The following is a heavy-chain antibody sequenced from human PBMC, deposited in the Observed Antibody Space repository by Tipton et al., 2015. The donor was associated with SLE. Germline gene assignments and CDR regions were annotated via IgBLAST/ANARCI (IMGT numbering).Heavy chain of an antibody. J-gene: IGHJ3*02. D-gene: IGHD1-1*01. CDR3: ARDGLYWNHGLGAFDI. CDR1: GFTFSDYP. CDR2: IKQDGSEE. Sequence: FLRLSCAASGFTFSDYPMHWVRQVPGKGLEWVANIKQDGSEEFYVDSVKGRFTISRDNAKNSLYLQMSSLSAEDTAVYYCARDGLYWNHGLGAFDIWGQGTMVTVSS. V-gene: IGHV3-7*01.